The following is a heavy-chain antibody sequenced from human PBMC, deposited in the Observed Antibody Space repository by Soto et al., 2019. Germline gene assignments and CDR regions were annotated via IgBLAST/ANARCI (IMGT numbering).Heavy chain of an antibody. CDR2: IYHSGST. CDR3: ARDSITMVRGGYFDY. CDR1: SGSISSSNW. J-gene: IGHJ4*02. V-gene: IGHV4-4*02. D-gene: IGHD3-10*01. Sequence: SETLSLTCAVSSGSISSSNWWSWVRQPPGKGLEWIGEIYHSGSTNYNPSLKSRVTISVDKSKNQFSLKLSSVTAADTAVYYCARDSITMVRGGYFDYWGQGTLVTVSS.